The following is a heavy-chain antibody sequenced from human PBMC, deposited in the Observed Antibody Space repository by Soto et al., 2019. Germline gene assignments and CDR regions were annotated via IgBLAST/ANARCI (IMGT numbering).Heavy chain of an antibody. J-gene: IGHJ5*01. CDR3: ARLGYFDNSGYSYFDS. D-gene: IGHD3-22*01. CDR2: ISYDGSNK. V-gene: IGHV3-30-3*01. Sequence: PGGSLRLSCAASGFTFSSYAMHWVRQAPGKGLEWVAVISYDGSNKYYADSVKGRFTISRDNSENTLSLQMNSLRAEDTAVYYCARLGYFDNSGYSYFDSWGHGTLVTVSS. CDR1: GFTFSSYA.